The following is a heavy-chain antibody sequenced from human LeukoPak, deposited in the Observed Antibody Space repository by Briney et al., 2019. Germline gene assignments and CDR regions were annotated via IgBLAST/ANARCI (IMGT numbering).Heavy chain of an antibody. CDR1: GGSISSGDYY. J-gene: IGHJ4*02. D-gene: IGHD3-3*01. Sequence: PSETLSLTCTVSGGSISSGDYYWSWIRQPPGKGLEWIGYIYYSGSTYYNPSLKSRVTISVDTSKNQFSLKLSSVTAADTAVYYCAREDLTRGGTFDYWGQGTLVTVSS. CDR3: AREDLTRGGTFDY. CDR2: IYYSGST. V-gene: IGHV4-30-4*08.